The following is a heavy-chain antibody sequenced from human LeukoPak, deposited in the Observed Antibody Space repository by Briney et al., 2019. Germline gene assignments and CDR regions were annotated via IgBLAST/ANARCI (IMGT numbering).Heavy chain of an antibody. Sequence: ASMTVSCKASGYSFIDYHIHWVRQAPGKGLEWMGWLNPNSGVTEYAQKFQGSVTMTRDTSINTAYMVLTRLTSDDTAVYFCSRANRIFTSVVTSFDRWGRGTLVTVSS. D-gene: IGHD3-3*02. CDR2: LNPNSGVT. CDR1: GYSFIDYH. J-gene: IGHJ4*02. CDR3: SRANRIFTSVVTSFDR. V-gene: IGHV1-2*02.